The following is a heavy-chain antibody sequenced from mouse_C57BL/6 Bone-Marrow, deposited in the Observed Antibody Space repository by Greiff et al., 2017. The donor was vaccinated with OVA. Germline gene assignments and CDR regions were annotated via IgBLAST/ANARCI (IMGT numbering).Heavy chain of an antibody. CDR1: GYTFTSYW. Sequence: VQLQQPGAELVMPGASVKLSCKASGYTFTSYWMHWVKQRPGQGLEWIGEIDPSDSYTNYNQKFKGKSTLTVDKSSSTAYMQLSSLTSEDSAVYYCARRGIYYGYDKYYFDYWGQGTTLTVSS. V-gene: IGHV1-69*01. D-gene: IGHD2-2*01. CDR3: ARRGIYYGYDKYYFDY. CDR2: IDPSDSYT. J-gene: IGHJ2*01.